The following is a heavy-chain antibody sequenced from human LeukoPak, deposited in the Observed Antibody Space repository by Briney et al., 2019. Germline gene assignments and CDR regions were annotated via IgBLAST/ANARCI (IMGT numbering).Heavy chain of an antibody. Sequence: PSETLSLTCAVSGAPISSDHWNWIRQLPGKRLEWIGNVDYNGATKYNPSLNSRISISLDTSKNLFSLTLASVTAADTAHYFCTRGYYEDFDYWGQGRLVTVSS. D-gene: IGHD3-16*01. V-gene: IGHV4-59*01. CDR1: GAPISSDH. J-gene: IGHJ4*02. CDR2: VDYNGAT. CDR3: TRGYYEDFDY.